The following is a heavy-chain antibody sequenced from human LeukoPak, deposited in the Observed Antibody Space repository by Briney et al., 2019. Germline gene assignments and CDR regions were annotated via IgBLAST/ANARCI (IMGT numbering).Heavy chain of an antibody. CDR3: ARDMILEGYCSSTSCYWVLDP. J-gene: IGHJ5*02. D-gene: IGHD2-2*01. CDR2: ISADNGNT. Sequence: ASVKVSCKASGYTFTSYGISWVRQAPGQGLEWMGWISADNGNTNYAQKLQGRVTMTTDTSTSTAYMELRSLRSDDTAVYYCARDMILEGYCSSTSCYWVLDPWGQGTLVTVSS. CDR1: GYTFTSYG. V-gene: IGHV1-18*01.